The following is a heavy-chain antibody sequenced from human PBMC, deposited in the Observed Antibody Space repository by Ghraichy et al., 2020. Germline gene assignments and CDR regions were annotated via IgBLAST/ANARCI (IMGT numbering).Heavy chain of an antibody. CDR2: ISGSGGST. CDR3: AKEPPSSYYYDSSGYYEGFYFDY. J-gene: IGHJ4*02. D-gene: IGHD3-22*01. CDR1: GFTFSSYA. Sequence: GGSLRLSCAASGFTFSSYAMSWVRQAPGKGLEWVSAISGSGGSTYYADSVKGRFTISRDNSKNTLYLQMNSLRAEDTAVYYCAKEPPSSYYYDSSGYYEGFYFDYWGQGTLVTVSS. V-gene: IGHV3-23*01.